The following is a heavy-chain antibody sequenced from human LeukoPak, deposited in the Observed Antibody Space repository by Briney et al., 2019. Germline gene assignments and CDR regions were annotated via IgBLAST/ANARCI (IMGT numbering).Heavy chain of an antibody. V-gene: IGHV3-23*01. CDR2: ILGDGTT. Sequence: ESLRLSCVAPVFTFSPYALSWVREAPGKGREWVSAILGDGTTFYADTVKCRFSISKDNFKKPLYLQMGSLRAEDTAVYYCAKDLTQDGKGELDYWGQGTLVTVSS. CDR1: VFTFSPYA. J-gene: IGHJ4*02. CDR3: AKDLTQDGKGELDY. D-gene: IGHD1-7*01.